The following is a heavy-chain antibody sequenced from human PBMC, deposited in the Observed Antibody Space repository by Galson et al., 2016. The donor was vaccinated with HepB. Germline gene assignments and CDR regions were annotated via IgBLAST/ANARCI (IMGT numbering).Heavy chain of an antibody. V-gene: IGHV3-30-3*01. CDR1: GFTFKHYA. CDR2: ISSDGTNQ. CDR3: ARDQDEGITIFGLDP. Sequence: SLRLSCAASGFTFKHYAFHWVRQAPGKGLEWVALISSDGTNQYYANSVKGRFTISKDNSKNTLYLQMNSLRAEEPAVYYCARDQDEGITIFGLDPWGQGTLVSVSS. J-gene: IGHJ5*02. D-gene: IGHD3-3*01.